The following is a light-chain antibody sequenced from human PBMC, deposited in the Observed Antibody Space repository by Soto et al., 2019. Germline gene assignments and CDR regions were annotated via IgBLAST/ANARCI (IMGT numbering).Light chain of an antibody. CDR3: SSYTHTNTLV. Sequence: ALIQPASVSGSPGQSITISCTGTSSDVGGYNYVSWYQQHPDKAPQLMIYDVSNRPSGISDRFSGSKSGNTASLTISGLQAEDEADYYCSSYTHTNTLVFGGGTKLTVL. V-gene: IGLV2-14*03. J-gene: IGLJ2*01. CDR2: DVS. CDR1: SSDVGGYNY.